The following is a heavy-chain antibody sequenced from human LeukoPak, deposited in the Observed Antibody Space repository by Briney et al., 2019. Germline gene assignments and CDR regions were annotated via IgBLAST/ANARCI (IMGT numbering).Heavy chain of an antibody. Sequence: PGGSLRLSCAASGFTFSSYWMSWVRQAPGKGLEWVANIKQDGSEKYYVDSVKGRFTISRDNAKNSLYLQMNSLRAEDTAVYYCARVGRDYDFWSGYSDAFDIWGQGTMVTVSS. CDR3: ARVGRDYDFWSGYSDAFDI. D-gene: IGHD3-3*01. CDR1: GFTFSSYW. J-gene: IGHJ3*02. V-gene: IGHV3-7*01. CDR2: IKQDGSEK.